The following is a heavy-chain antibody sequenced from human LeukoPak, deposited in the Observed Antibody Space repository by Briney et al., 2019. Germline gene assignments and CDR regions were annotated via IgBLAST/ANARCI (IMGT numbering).Heavy chain of an antibody. Sequence: GGSLRLSCAASGFTFSSYGMHWVRQAPGKGPEWVAFIRYDGSNKYYADSVKGRFTISRDNSKNTLYLQMNSLRAEDTAVYYCAKSLSSGSYLNALDIWGQGTMVTVSS. CDR1: GFTFSSYG. J-gene: IGHJ3*02. CDR3: AKSLSSGSYLNALDI. D-gene: IGHD1-26*01. CDR2: IRYDGSNK. V-gene: IGHV3-30*02.